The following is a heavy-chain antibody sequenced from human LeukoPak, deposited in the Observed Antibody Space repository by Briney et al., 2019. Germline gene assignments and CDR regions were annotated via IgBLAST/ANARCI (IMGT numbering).Heavy chain of an antibody. D-gene: IGHD4-17*01. Sequence: PGRSLRLSCAASGFTFSSYAMHWVRQAPGKGLEWVAVISYDGSNKYYADSVKGRFTISRDNSKNTLYLQMNSLRAEDTAVYYCARGVGDYGDYVWNFDYWGQGNLVTVSS. V-gene: IGHV3-30*04. CDR3: ARGVGDYGDYVWNFDY. J-gene: IGHJ4*02. CDR2: ISYDGSNK. CDR1: GFTFSSYA.